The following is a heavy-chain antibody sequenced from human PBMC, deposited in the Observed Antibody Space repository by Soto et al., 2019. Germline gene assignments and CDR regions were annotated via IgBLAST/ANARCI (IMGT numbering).Heavy chain of an antibody. Sequence: PGGSLRLSCAASGFTFDNYAMPWVRQAPGKGLEWVSSISGSSSVIYYGDSVKGRFTISRDYAKKTLFLQLNRLSAEDTATYYCAKVLSKNYYYPFDFWGQGTQVTVSS. D-gene: IGHD3-10*01. CDR1: GFTFDNYA. J-gene: IGHJ4*02. CDR3: AKVLSKNYYYPFDF. CDR2: ISGSSSVI. V-gene: IGHV3-23*01.